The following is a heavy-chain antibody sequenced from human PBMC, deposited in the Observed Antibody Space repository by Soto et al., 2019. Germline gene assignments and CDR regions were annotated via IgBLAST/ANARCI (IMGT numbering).Heavy chain of an antibody. Sequence: SVKVSCKASGGTFSSYAISWVRQAPGQGLEWMGGIIPIFGTANYAQKFQGRVTITADKSTSTAYMELSSLRSEDTAVYYCAKEVEMATIPYGMDVWGQGITVTVSS. V-gene: IGHV1-69*06. CDR1: GGTFSSYA. D-gene: IGHD5-12*01. CDR2: IIPIFGTA. J-gene: IGHJ6*02. CDR3: AKEVEMATIPYGMDV.